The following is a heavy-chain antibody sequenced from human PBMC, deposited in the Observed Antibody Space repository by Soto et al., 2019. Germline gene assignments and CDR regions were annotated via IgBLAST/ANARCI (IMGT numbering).Heavy chain of an antibody. CDR1: GFTFSTYA. CDR3: ARGGPRDGYRDLDY. Sequence: EVQLLESGGALVQPGGSLRLSCAASGFTFSTYAMTWVRQAPGKGLEWVASLTNTGDSTHYPDSVKGRFTISRDKSKNTMYLQLSSLRAEDTAVYYCARGGPRDGYRDLDYWGQGTQVTVSS. CDR2: LTNTGDST. V-gene: IGHV3-23*01. J-gene: IGHJ4*02. D-gene: IGHD5-18*01.